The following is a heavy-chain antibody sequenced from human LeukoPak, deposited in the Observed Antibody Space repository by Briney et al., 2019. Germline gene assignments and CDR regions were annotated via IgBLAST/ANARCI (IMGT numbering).Heavy chain of an antibody. Sequence: SETLSLTCAVYGGSFSGYYWSWIHQPPGKGLEWIGEINHSGSTNYNPSLKSRVTISVDTSKNQFSLKLSSVTAADTAVYYCARVEVYCSSTSCAYYFDYWGQGTLVTVSS. CDR2: INHSGST. D-gene: IGHD2-2*01. J-gene: IGHJ4*02. CDR3: ARVEVYCSSTSCAYYFDY. CDR1: GGSFSGYY. V-gene: IGHV4-34*01.